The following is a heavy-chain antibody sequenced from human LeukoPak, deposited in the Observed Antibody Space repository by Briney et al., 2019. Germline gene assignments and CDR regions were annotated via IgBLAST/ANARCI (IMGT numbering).Heavy chain of an antibody. CDR1: GYTFSDYY. J-gene: IGHJ4*02. CDR3: ARGRGGATTGFDH. V-gene: IGHV1-2*02. D-gene: IGHD1-26*01. CDR2: INSNSGAR. Sequence: ASVKVSCKASGYTFSDYYMQWVRQAPGQGLESMGWINSNSGARNYAPKFQGRVTFSRDNSISTAYMELSNLRSYDTAIYYCARGRGGATTGFDHWGQGTLVTVSS.